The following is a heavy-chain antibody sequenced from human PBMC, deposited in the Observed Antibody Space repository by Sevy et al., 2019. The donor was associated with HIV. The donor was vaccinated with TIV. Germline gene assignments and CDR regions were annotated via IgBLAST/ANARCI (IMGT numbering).Heavy chain of an antibody. Sequence: GGYLRLSCAASGFTFSVSAMHWVRQASGKRLEWVGRIRSNTNTYATEYGASMKGRFTISRDESSSTAYLQMNSLKTEEMVVYYCATAYSDWSLYDHWGQGTLVTVSS. D-gene: IGHD3-9*01. V-gene: IGHV3-73*01. CDR1: GFTFSVSA. J-gene: IGHJ4*02. CDR3: ATAYSDWSLYDH. CDR2: IRSNTNTYAT.